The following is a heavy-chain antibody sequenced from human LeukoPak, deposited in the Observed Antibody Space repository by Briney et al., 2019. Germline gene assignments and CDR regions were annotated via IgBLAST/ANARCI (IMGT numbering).Heavy chain of an antibody. J-gene: IGHJ2*01. CDR3: ARGSRDYVAMYFDL. Sequence: SETLSLTCTVSGGSISSSGYYWGWIRQPPWKGLEWIGTIYYSGSTQYNPSLKRRVTISVDTSKNQYSLMLTSVTAADTAVYYCARGSRDYVAMYFDLWGRGTLVTVSS. V-gene: IGHV4-39*01. CDR2: IYYSGST. CDR1: GGSISSSGYY. D-gene: IGHD4-17*01.